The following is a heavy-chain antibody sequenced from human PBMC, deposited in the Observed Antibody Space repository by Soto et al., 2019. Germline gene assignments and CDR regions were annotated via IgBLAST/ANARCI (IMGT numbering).Heavy chain of an antibody. D-gene: IGHD3-16*01. CDR3: ARVPSPFDYYYAMDV. J-gene: IGHJ6*02. Sequence: PSETLSLTCTVSGDSISSGNTYWRWIRQPPGKGLEWIGYIFSSGTTYYNPSLTSRLTMSLDASQNQFSLKLNSLTDADTAVYFCARVPSPFDYYYAMDVWGQGTTVTVSS. CDR2: IFSSGTT. V-gene: IGHV4-30-4*01. CDR1: GDSISSGNTY.